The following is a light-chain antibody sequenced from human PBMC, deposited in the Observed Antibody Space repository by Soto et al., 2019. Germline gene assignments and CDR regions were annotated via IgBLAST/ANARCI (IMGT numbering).Light chain of an antibody. Sequence: ELVLTQSPGTLSLSPGERATLSCRASESVRNNSLAWYQQQPGQAPRLLIYGASSRATGIPDRFSGSGSGTDFTLTISRLEPEDFAVYYCQQYGSSPPYTFGQGTKLEIK. CDR3: QQYGSSPPYT. CDR2: GAS. V-gene: IGKV3-20*01. J-gene: IGKJ2*01. CDR1: ESVRNNS.